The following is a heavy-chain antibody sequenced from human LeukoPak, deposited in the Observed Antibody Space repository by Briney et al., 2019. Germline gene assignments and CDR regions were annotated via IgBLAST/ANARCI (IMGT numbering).Heavy chain of an antibody. Sequence: GGSLRLSCAASGFTFSSYSMNWVRQAPGKWLEWVSSISSSSSYIYYADSVKGRFTISRDNAKNSLYLQMNSLRAEDTAVYYCARDYYGSGSSSDYWGQGTLVTVSS. J-gene: IGHJ4*02. D-gene: IGHD3-10*01. CDR3: ARDYYGSGSSSDY. CDR2: ISSSSSYI. CDR1: GFTFSSYS. V-gene: IGHV3-21*01.